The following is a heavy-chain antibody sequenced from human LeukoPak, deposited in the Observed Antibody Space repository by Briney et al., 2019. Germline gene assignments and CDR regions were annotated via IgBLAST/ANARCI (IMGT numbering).Heavy chain of an antibody. CDR2: IWYDGVNK. Sequence: QPGRSLRLSCAASGFSFSNYGMHWVRQAPAKGLEWVAVIWYDGVNKYYADSVKGRFTISRDMPKNTLYLQMNSLRAEDTAVYYCAREGIVATLDYWGQGTLVTVSS. V-gene: IGHV3-33*01. D-gene: IGHD5-12*01. CDR3: AREGIVATLDY. CDR1: GFSFSNYG. J-gene: IGHJ4*02.